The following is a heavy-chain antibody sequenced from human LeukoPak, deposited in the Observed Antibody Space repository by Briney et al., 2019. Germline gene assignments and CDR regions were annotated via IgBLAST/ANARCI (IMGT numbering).Heavy chain of an antibody. Sequence: SETLSLICVVNGGSFRGYSWSSIRQPPLMRPDCIGGINHSGSTNFHPSLKSRLTISVYTSINQFSLKLSSVTAADTAVYYCARGNLPPDTCFDPWGQGTLVTVSS. CDR2: INHSGST. V-gene: IGHV4-34*01. D-gene: IGHD1-7*01. CDR1: GGSFRGYS. CDR3: ARGNLPPDTCFDP. J-gene: IGHJ5*02.